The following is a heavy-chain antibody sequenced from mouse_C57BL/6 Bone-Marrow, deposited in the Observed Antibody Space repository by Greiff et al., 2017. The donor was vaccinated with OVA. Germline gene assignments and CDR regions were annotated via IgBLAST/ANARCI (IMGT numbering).Heavy chain of an antibody. CDR3: ARWGLPPMDY. Sequence: VQVVESGAELARPGASVKLSCKASGYTFTSYGISWVKQRTGQGLEWIGEIYPRSGNTYYNEKFKGKATLTADKSSSTAYMELRSLTSEDSAVYFCARWGLPPMDYWGQGTSVTVSS. D-gene: IGHD2-13*01. CDR2: IYPRSGNT. CDR1: GYTFTSYG. V-gene: IGHV1-81*01. J-gene: IGHJ4*01.